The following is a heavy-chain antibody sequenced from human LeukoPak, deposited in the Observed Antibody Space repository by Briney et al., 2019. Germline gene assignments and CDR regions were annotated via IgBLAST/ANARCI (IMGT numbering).Heavy chain of an antibody. D-gene: IGHD4-17*01. CDR2: ISGSGGST. CDR1: GGSISSGGYS. CDR3: AKDPNGDYVGTFDM. Sequence: ETLSLTCAVSGGSISSGGYSWSWIRQPPGKGLEWVSFISGSGGSTDYAVSVRGRFTISRDNSKNTLYLQMNSLRAEDTAVYYCAKDPNGDYVGTFDMWGQGTVVTVSS. V-gene: IGHV3-23*01. J-gene: IGHJ3*02.